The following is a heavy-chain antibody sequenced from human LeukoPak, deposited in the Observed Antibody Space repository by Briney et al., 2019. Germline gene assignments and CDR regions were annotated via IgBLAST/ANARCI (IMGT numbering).Heavy chain of an antibody. Sequence: SETLSLTCTVSGVSINNYYWSWIQQPPGKGLEWIGYIHYSGSTNYNPSLKSRVTISVDTSRNQFSLKLSSVTAADTAVYYCARGGYCSGGSCYENYYYYYMDVWGKGTTVTISS. CDR1: GVSINNYY. CDR3: ARGGYCSGGSCYENYYYYYMDV. D-gene: IGHD2-15*01. J-gene: IGHJ6*03. CDR2: IHYSGST. V-gene: IGHV4-59*01.